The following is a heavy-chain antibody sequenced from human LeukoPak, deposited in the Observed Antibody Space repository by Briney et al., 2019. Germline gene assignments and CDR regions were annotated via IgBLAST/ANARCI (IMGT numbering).Heavy chain of an antibody. D-gene: IGHD3-3*01. CDR2: IRSKAYGGTT. CDR1: GFTFSSYS. V-gene: IGHV3-49*04. Sequence: QTGGSLRLSCAASGFTFSSYSMNWVRQAPGKGLEWVGFIRSKAYGGTTEYAASVKGRFTISRDDSKSIAYLQMNSLKTEDTAVYYCTRTRITIFGVVITDAFDIWGQGTMVTVSS. J-gene: IGHJ3*02. CDR3: TRTRITIFGVVITDAFDI.